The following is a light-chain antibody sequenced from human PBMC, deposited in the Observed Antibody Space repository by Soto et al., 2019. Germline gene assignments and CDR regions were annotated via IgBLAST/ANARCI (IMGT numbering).Light chain of an antibody. Sequence: QSALTQPASVSGSPGQSITISSPGTSSDVGGYNYVSWYQQHPGKAPKLMIYEVNNRPSGVSNRFSGSKSVNTASLTLSGLQAEDEADYYCSSFTRSSTWLFGGGTKVTVL. CDR2: EVN. CDR1: SSDVGGYNY. V-gene: IGLV2-14*01. J-gene: IGLJ3*02. CDR3: SSFTRSSTWL.